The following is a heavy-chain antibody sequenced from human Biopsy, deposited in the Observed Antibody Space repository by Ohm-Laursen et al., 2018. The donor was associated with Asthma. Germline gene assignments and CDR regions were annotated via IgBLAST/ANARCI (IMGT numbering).Heavy chain of an antibody. D-gene: IGHD2-2*01. CDR3: ARKAGSCISRTCYSLDF. CDR2: INSVFGTT. J-gene: IGHJ4*02. V-gene: IGHV1-69*01. CDR1: GGTFNTYV. Sequence: SSVKVSCNSLGGTFNTYVIGWVRQAPGQGLEWIGGINSVFGTTTYPQKFQGRVTITADDSTSTVYMELSSLRSEDTAVYYCARKAGSCISRTCYSLDFWGQGTLVTVSS.